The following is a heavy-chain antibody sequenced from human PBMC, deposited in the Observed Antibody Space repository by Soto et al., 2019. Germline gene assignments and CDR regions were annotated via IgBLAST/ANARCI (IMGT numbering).Heavy chain of an antibody. CDR3: ARGGYHWNDRGGFAL. CDR2: MEPDGSEK. V-gene: IGHV3-7*01. J-gene: IGHJ3*01. D-gene: IGHD1-20*01. CDR1: GFPFSTCW. Sequence: EVQLVESGGGLVHPGGSLKLSCAASGFPFSTCWLSWVRQTPGKGLEWVATMEPDGSEKFYADSVRGRFSISRDNARKSLTLQMESVRDEDTAAYFCARGGYHWNDRGGFALWGQGTVVTASS.